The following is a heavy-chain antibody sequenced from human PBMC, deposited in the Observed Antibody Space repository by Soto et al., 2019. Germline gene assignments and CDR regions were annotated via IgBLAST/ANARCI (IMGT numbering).Heavy chain of an antibody. Sequence: PGGSLRLSCAASGLTFSIYAMNWVRQAPGKGLEWVSAISGTGGSTYYADSVKGRFTISRDNSKKTLYLQMNSLRAEDTAVYYCAKDRQGVVPASCTSWGQGTLVTVSS. CDR1: GLTFSIYA. CDR3: AKDRQGVVPASCTS. V-gene: IGHV3-23*01. J-gene: IGHJ5*02. D-gene: IGHD2-2*01. CDR2: ISGTGGST.